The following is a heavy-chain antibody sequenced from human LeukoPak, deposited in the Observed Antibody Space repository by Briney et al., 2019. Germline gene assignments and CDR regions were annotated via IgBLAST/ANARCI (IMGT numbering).Heavy chain of an antibody. D-gene: IGHD3-9*01. Sequence: SVKVSCKASGGTFSGYAISWVRQAPGQGLEWMGGIIPIFGTANYAQEFQGRVTITRNTSISTAYMELSSLRSEDTAVYYCARGRASYDILTGYYYYYYMDVWGKGTTVTVSS. CDR2: IIPIFGTA. CDR1: GGTFSGYA. J-gene: IGHJ6*03. CDR3: ARGRASYDILTGYYYYYYMDV. V-gene: IGHV1-69*05.